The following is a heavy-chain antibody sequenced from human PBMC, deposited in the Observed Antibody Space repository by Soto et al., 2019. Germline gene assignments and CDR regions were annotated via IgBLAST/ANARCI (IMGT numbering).Heavy chain of an antibody. Sequence: PSETLSLTCTVSGGSISSGDYYWSWIRQPPGKGLEWIGYIYYSGSTYYNPSLKSRVTISADTSKNQFSLKLSSVTAADTAVYYCTTVNRSGWPGLYYFDYWGQGTLVTVSS. D-gene: IGHD3-10*01. CDR3: TTVNRSGWPGLYYFDY. CDR2: IYYSGST. J-gene: IGHJ4*02. V-gene: IGHV4-30-4*01. CDR1: GGSISSGDYY.